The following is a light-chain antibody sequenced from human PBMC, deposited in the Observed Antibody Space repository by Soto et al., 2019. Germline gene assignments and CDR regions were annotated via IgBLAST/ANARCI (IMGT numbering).Light chain of an antibody. CDR2: WAS. J-gene: IGKJ5*01. CDR1: QSVLYSSNNKHY. V-gene: IGKV4-1*01. Sequence: DIVMTQSPDSLAVSLGARATINCKSSQSVLYSSNNKHYLAWYQQKPGQPPKLLIYWASTRESGVPDRFSGSGSGTDFTLTISSRQAEDVAVYYCQEYYSTPFTFGQGTRLEIK. CDR3: QEYYSTPFT.